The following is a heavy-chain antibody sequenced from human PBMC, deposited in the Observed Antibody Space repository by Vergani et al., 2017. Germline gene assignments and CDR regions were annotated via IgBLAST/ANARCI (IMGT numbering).Heavy chain of an antibody. D-gene: IGHD3-3*01. V-gene: IGHV4-61*02. CDR2: IYTSGST. CDR3: ARDKGAYDFRSRYNWFDP. CDR1: GGSISSGSYY. J-gene: IGHJ5*02. Sequence: QVQLQESGPGLVKPSQTLSLTCTVSGGSISSGSYYWSWIRQPAGKGLEWIGRIYTSGSTNYNPSLKSRVTISVDTSKNQFSLKLSSVTAADTALYYCARDKGAYDFRSRYNWFDPWGQGTLVTVSS.